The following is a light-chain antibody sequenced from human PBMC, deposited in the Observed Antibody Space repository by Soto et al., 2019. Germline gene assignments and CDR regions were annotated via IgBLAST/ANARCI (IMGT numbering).Light chain of an antibody. J-gene: IGLJ1*01. CDR2: STN. CDR1: SRSFTTSYN. CDR3: VLYMGSGIYV. V-gene: IGLV8-61*01. Sequence: TVVSQEPSLSVSPGKRVKITSPLHSRSFTTSYNPLWYQQTPGQTPRTLIYSTNTRSSGVPDRFSGSILGNKAALTITGAQSDDESDYYWVLYMGSGIYVFGTGTKVTVL.